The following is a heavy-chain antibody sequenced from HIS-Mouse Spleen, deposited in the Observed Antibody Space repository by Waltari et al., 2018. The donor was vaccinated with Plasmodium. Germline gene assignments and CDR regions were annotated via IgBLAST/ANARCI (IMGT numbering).Heavy chain of an antibody. CDR1: GFTFSSYS. D-gene: IGHD6-13*01. V-gene: IGHV3-21*01. J-gene: IGHJ4*02. CDR3: ARDRSAAALLGY. Sequence: EVQLVESGGGLVKPGGSMRPSCPAYGFTFSSYSMNWVRQLPGKGLEWVSSISSSSSYIYYADSVKGRFTISRDNAKNSLYLQMNSLRAEDTAVYYCARDRSAAALLGYWGQGTLVTVSS. CDR2: ISSSSSYI.